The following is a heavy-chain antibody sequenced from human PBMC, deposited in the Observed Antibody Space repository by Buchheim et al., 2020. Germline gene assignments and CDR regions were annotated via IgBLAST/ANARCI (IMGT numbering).Heavy chain of an antibody. V-gene: IGHV6-1*01. CDR2: TYYRSRWYN. J-gene: IGHJ1*01. CDR1: GDSVSSNSAT. Sequence: QVQLQQSGPGLVKPSQTLSLTCAISGDSVSSNSATWNRIRQSPSRGLEWLGRTYYRSRWYNDYAVSVKSRITIKSDTSKNQFSLQLNSVTPEDTAIYYCARGVEAVAEEFFQHWGQGAL. D-gene: IGHD6-19*01. CDR3: ARGVEAVAEEFFQH.